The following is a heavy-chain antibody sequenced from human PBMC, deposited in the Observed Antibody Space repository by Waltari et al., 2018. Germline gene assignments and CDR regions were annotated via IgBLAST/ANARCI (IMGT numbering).Heavy chain of an antibody. CDR1: GFNFSSYA. D-gene: IGHD6-13*01. J-gene: IGHJ6*02. Sequence: EVQLLESGGGLVQPGGYLRLSCAASGFNFSSYAMSWVRQAPGQGLEWVSAISGSGGSTYYADSVKGRFTISRDNSKNTLYLQMNSLRAEDTAVYYCAKDLGAYSSSWFQYYYYYGMDVWGQGTTVTVSS. CDR2: ISGSGGST. V-gene: IGHV3-23*01. CDR3: AKDLGAYSSSWFQYYYYYGMDV.